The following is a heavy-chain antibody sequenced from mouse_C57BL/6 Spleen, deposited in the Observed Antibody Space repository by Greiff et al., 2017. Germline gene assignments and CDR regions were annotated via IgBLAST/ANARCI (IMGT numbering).Heavy chain of an antibody. V-gene: IGHV10-3*01. Sequence: EVQLVESGGGLVQPKGSLKLSCAASGFTFNTYAMHWVRQAPGKGLEWVARIRSKSSNYATYYADSVKDRFTISRDDSQSMLYLQMNNLKTEDTAMYYCVREPSDYYGSSYWYFDVWGTGTTVTVSS. J-gene: IGHJ1*03. D-gene: IGHD1-1*01. CDR1: GFTFNTYA. CDR2: IRSKSSNYAT. CDR3: VREPSDYYGSSYWYFDV.